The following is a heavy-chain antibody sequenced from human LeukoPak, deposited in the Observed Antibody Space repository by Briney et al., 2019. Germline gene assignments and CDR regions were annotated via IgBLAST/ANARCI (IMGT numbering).Heavy chain of an antibody. CDR1: GFTFSSYS. J-gene: IGHJ3*02. V-gene: IGHV3-21*01. CDR2: ISSTSSYI. Sequence: GGFLRLSCAASGFTFSSYSMNWVRQAPGKGLEWVSSISSTSSYIYYADSVKGRFTISRDNAKNSLYLQMNSLRAEDTAVYYCARDPLKRAFDIWGQGTMVTVSS. CDR3: ARDPLKRAFDI.